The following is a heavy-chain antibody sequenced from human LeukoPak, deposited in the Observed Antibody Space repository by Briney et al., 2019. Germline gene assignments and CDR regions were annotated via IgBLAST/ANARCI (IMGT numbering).Heavy chain of an antibody. CDR3: ANWVDYGHYFAY. V-gene: IGHV3-23*01. CDR2: ISGSGGST. J-gene: IGHJ4*02. CDR1: GFPFSSYV. Sequence: HLGGSLRLSCVVSGFPFSSYVMTWVRQAPGKGLEWVSAISGSGGSTYYADSVRGRFTTSRDNSKNTLYLQLNSLRAEDTAVYYCANWVDYGHYFAYWGQGTLVTVSS. D-gene: IGHD4-17*01.